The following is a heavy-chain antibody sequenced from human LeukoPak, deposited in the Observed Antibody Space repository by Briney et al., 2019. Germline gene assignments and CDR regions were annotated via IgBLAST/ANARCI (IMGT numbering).Heavy chain of an antibody. CDR2: IRYVERDK. Sequence: GGSLRLSCVASGFTFSYYGMHWVRQAPGKGLEWVAFIRYVERDKYYADSVKGRFTISRDNAKNSLYLQMNSLRVEDTAVYYCVRGADTGYSSDSWGQGTLVTVSS. V-gene: IGHV3-30*02. CDR3: VRGADTGYSSDS. J-gene: IGHJ4*02. CDR1: GFTFSYYG. D-gene: IGHD3-9*01.